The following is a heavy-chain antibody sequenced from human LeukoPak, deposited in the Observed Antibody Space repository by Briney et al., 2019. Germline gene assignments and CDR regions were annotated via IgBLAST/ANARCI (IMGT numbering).Heavy chain of an antibody. CDR3: ARGDGWDYFVY. CDR1: GGSISSSSYY. CDR2: IYYSGST. J-gene: IGHJ4*02. V-gene: IGHV4-39*07. D-gene: IGHD6-19*01. Sequence: SETLSLTCTVSGGSISSSSYYWGWIRQPPGKGLEWIGSIYYSGSTYYNPSLKSRVTISVDTSKNEFSLKLTSVTATDTAVYYCARGDGWDYFVYWGQGTLVTVSS.